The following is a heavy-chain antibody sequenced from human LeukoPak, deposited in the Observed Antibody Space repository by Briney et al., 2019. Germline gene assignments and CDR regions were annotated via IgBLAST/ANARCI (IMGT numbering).Heavy chain of an antibody. D-gene: IGHD4-17*01. CDR1: GGSVSSYY. CDR3: TRGYGDYDNNWFDP. J-gene: IGHJ5*02. V-gene: IGHV4-59*02. CDR2: IYYSGST. Sequence: SETLSLTCTVSGGSVSSYYWSWIRQPPGKGLEWIGYIYYSGSTNYNPSLKSRVTISVDTSKNQFSLKLSSVTAADTAVYYCTRGYGDYDNNWFDPWGQGTLVTVSS.